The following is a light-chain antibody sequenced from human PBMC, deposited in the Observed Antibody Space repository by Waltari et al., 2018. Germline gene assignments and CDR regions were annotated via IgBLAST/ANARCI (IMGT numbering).Light chain of an antibody. J-gene: IGKJ2*01. Sequence: DIVLTQSPGTLSLSPGETATLSCSASQSVSSNYLAWYQQKPGQAPSLLIYAASSRATGVPDRIRGSGSGTDFTLTLGRLEPEDFAVYYCQQHGTSPYTFGQRTKIQIK. V-gene: IGKV3-20*01. CDR1: QSVSSNY. CDR2: AAS. CDR3: QQHGTSPYT.